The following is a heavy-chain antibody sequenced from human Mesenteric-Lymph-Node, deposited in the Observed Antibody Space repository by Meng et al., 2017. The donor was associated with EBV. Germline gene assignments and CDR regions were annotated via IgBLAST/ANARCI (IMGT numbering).Heavy chain of an antibody. CDR1: GGSIGRTSYY. CDR2: INWRGTT. D-gene: IGHD6-19*01. V-gene: IGHV4-39*01. J-gene: IGHJ4*02. CDR3: ARQINSGSFESATFDY. Sequence: QLHRQESGPGLAEPSETLSLTCAVSGGSIGRTSYYWGWIRQSPGKGLEWIGGINWRGTTYYNPSLKSRVTISLDMSKNQFSLRLTSLTATDTALYYCARQINSGSFESATFDYWGQGALVTVSS.